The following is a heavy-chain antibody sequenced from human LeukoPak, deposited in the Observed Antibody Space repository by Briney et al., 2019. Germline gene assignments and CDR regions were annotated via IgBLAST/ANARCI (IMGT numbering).Heavy chain of an antibody. D-gene: IGHD3-3*01. V-gene: IGHV1-69*05. Sequence: SVKVSCKASGGTFSSYAISWVRQAPGQGLEWMGGIIPIFGTANYAQKFQGRVTITTDESTSTAYMELSSLRSEDTGVYYCARGPITIFMLNWFDPWGQGTLVTVSS. CDR1: GGTFSSYA. J-gene: IGHJ5*02. CDR2: IIPIFGTA. CDR3: ARGPITIFMLNWFDP.